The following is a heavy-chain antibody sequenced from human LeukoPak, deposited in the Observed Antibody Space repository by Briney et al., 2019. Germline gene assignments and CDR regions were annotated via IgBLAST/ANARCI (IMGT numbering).Heavy chain of an antibody. Sequence: VASVKVSCKASGGTFSSYAISWVRQAPGQGLEWMGGIIPIFGTANYAQKFQGRVTITADESTSTAYMELSSLRSEDTAVYYRARDRYCSGGSCYDAFDIWGQGTMVTVSS. D-gene: IGHD2-15*01. V-gene: IGHV1-69*01. CDR2: IIPIFGTA. J-gene: IGHJ3*02. CDR1: GGTFSSYA. CDR3: ARDRYCSGGSCYDAFDI.